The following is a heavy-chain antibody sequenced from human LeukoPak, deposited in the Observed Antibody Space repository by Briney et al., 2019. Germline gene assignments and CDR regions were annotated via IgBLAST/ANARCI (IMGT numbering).Heavy chain of an antibody. CDR2: ISHDGSNK. V-gene: IGHV3-30*04. CDR3: ARDGPAATDNWFDP. CDR1: GFTFSSYA. J-gene: IGHJ5*02. Sequence: GRSLRLSCAASGFTFSSYAMHWVRQAPGKGLEWVAVISHDGSNKYYADSVKGRFTISRDNSKNTLYLQMNSLRAEDTAVYYCARDGPAATDNWFDPWGQGTLVTVSS. D-gene: IGHD2-2*01.